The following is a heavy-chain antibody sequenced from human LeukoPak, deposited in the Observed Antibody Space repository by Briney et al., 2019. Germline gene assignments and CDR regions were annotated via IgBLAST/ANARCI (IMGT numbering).Heavy chain of an antibody. CDR1: GFTFSSYG. D-gene: IGHD6-19*01. CDR3: AKSSPWHSGWYSNYYYYMDV. V-gene: IGHV3-30*02. Sequence: GGSLRLSCAASGFTFSSYGMHWVRQAPGKGLEWVAFIRYDGSNKYYADSVKGRFTISRDNSKNTLYLQMNSLRAEDTAVYYCAKSSPWHSGWYSNYYYYMDVWGKGTTVTISS. J-gene: IGHJ6*03. CDR2: IRYDGSNK.